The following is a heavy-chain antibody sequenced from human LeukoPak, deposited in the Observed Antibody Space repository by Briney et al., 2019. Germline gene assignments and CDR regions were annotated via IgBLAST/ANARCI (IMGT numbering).Heavy chain of an antibody. CDR2: TRYDGNNK. D-gene: IGHD4/OR15-4a*01. CDR3: AKDPTHFRVWDDYNNTRLNY. J-gene: IGHJ4*02. Sequence: GGSLRLSCAASGFTFSSYGMHWVRQAPGKGLEWVAFTRYDGNNKYYADSVKGRFTISRDNSKNTVYLQMNSLRAEDTAVYYCAKDPTHFRVWDDYNNTRLNYWGQGTLVTVSS. CDR1: GFTFSSYG. V-gene: IGHV3-30*02.